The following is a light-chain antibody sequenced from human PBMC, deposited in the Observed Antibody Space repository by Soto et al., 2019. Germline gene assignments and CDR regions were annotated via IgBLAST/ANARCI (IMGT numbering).Light chain of an antibody. J-gene: IGKJ1*01. CDR2: DVS. Sequence: DIQMTQSPSTVSASVGDRITITCRASQSINTWLAWYRQRPGEAPQLLIYDVSTVAMVVPSRFSGSGSGTDFTLSISRLQPDDFATFYCQQYQTYSRTFGQGTKVEVK. CDR3: QQYQTYSRT. V-gene: IGKV1-5*01. CDR1: QSINTW.